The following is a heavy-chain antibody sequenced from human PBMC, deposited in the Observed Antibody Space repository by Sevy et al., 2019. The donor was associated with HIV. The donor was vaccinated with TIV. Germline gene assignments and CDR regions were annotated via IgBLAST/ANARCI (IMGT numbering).Heavy chain of an antibody. CDR1: RFTFSKYW. CDR2: IMQDEGEK. J-gene: IGHJ4*01. CDR3: ASNDGRHGFRY. Sequence: GGSLRLSCAASRFTFSKYWMGWVRQAPGKGLEWVANIMQDEGEKYYLDSVKGRFTISRDNAKNSLYLQMNSLRAEDTGVCLCASNDGRHGFRYWGQGTLVTVSS. V-gene: IGHV3-7*01. D-gene: IGHD1-26*01.